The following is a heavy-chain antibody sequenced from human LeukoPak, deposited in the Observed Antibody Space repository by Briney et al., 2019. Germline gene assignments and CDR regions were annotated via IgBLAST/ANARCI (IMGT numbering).Heavy chain of an antibody. CDR3: AREGRYSSGWYYFDY. J-gene: IGHJ4*02. CDR2: IKPDGSEK. Sequence: GGSLRLSCAASGFSFSSYWMAWVRQAPGKGLEWVANIKPDGSEKKYADSVKGRFTISRDNGKNSVYLQMNSLRAEDTAVYYCAREGRYSSGWYYFDYWGQGTLVTVSS. D-gene: IGHD6-19*01. V-gene: IGHV3-7*01. CDR1: GFSFSSYW.